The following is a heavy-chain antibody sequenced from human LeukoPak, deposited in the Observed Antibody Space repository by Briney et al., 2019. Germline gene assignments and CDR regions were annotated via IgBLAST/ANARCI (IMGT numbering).Heavy chain of an antibody. CDR3: AKGPWLAYPYYLDY. D-gene: IGHD6-19*01. CDR2: IVGRGGIT. V-gene: IGHV3-23*01. Sequence: PGGSLRLSCAASGITFTSYATGWVRQAPGEGLEWVSTIVGRGGITYYADSVKGRFTISRDNYKNTLYLQLNSLRAEDTAVYYCAKGPWLAYPYYLDYWGQGTLVTVSS. J-gene: IGHJ4*02. CDR1: GITFTSYA.